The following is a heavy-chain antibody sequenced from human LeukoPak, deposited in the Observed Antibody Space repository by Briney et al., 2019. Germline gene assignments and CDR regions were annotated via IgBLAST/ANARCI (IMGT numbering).Heavy chain of an antibody. Sequence: GASVKVSCKASGYTFTSYGISWVRQAPGQGLEWMGWISAYNGNTNYAQKLQGRVTMTTGTSTSTAYMELSSLRSEDTAVYYCAGGIVATISDYWGQGTLVTVSS. CDR2: ISAYNGNT. J-gene: IGHJ4*02. CDR1: GYTFTSYG. D-gene: IGHD5-12*01. V-gene: IGHV1-18*01. CDR3: AGGIVATISDY.